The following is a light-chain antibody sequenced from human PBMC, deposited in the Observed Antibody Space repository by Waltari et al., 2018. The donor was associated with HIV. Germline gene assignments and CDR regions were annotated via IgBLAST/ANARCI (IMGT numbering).Light chain of an antibody. J-gene: IGLJ3*02. CDR1: SSDVGAYNY. Sequence: QPALTPPASVSGSPGQPTTISSTGTSSDVGAYNYGSWYQQHPGRAPKGMFYKVSNGPPALSNRSPGSKSGNTAYLTISGLQAEDEADYCCSSYTSRSAWLFGGGTKVS. CDR2: KVS. V-gene: IGLV2-14*01. CDR3: SSYTSRSAWL.